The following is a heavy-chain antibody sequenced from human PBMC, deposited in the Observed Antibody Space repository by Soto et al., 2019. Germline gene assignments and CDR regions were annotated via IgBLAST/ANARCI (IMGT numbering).Heavy chain of an antibody. D-gene: IGHD2-8*01. CDR3: ARGASTDCSNGVVSFFYNHAMDV. V-gene: IGHV1-2*04. CDR2: INPKSGGT. J-gene: IGHJ6*02. CDR1: GYSFTDYH. Sequence: ASVKVSCKASGYSFTDYHIHWVRQAPGQGLEWLGRINPKSGGTSTAQKFQGWVTMATDTSISTASMGLTRLTSDDAAIYYCARGASTDCSNGVVSFFYNHAMDVWG.